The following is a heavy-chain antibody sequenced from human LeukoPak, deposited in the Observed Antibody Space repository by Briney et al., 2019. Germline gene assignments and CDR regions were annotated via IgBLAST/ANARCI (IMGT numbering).Heavy chain of an antibody. V-gene: IGHV2-5*01. CDR3: AHRSYYDSSGYGLFDF. D-gene: IGHD3-22*01. Sequence: ESGPTLVKPTQTLTLTCTFSGFSLTTSGVGVAWIRQPPGKALEWLALIYWNDDERYSPSLKGRLTITKDTSKNQVVLTMTNMDPVDTATYYCAHRSYYDSSGYGLFDFWGQGTLVTVSS. J-gene: IGHJ4*02. CDR1: GFSLTTSGVG. CDR2: IYWNDDE.